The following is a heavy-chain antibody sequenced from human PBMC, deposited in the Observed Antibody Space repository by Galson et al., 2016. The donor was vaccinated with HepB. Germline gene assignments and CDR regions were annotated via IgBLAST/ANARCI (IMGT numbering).Heavy chain of an antibody. D-gene: IGHD1/OR15-1a*01. CDR1: RGSISSGAHY. Sequence: TLSLTCNVSRGSISSGAHYWSWIRQHPGKGLEWIGYIYYSGSTYYNPSLKSRVIISVDTSKNQFPLKLRSVTAAGTAVYYCARDRGNYYDWNKEGAFDIWGQGTMVTVS. CDR3: ARDRGNYYDWNKEGAFDI. CDR2: IYYSGST. V-gene: IGHV4-31*03. J-gene: IGHJ3*02.